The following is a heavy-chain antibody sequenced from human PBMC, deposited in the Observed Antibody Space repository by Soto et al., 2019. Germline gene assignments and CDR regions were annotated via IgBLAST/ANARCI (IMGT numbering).Heavy chain of an antibody. CDR1: GYTFSNFG. V-gene: IGHV1-18*01. J-gene: IGHJ4*02. CDR2: SRPSNGQT. Sequence: QVQLVQSGTEVKKPGASVKVSCKASGYTFSNFGLSWVRQAPGQGLEWMGWSRPSNGQTIYAQNFHGRVTMTTDTSTATANMELRSMISDDTAVYYCARVIMIFGVANLGSYFDYWGQGTRVTVSA. D-gene: IGHD3-3*01. CDR3: ARVIMIFGVANLGSYFDY.